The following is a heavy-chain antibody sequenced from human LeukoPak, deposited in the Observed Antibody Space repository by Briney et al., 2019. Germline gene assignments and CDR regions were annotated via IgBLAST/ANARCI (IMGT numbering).Heavy chain of an antibody. CDR1: GFTFRSYS. V-gene: IGHV3-48*02. CDR2: ISSTSSTI. CDR3: ARAAPYYYDSSGYSAFDS. J-gene: IGHJ3*02. Sequence: GGSLRLSCAASGFTFRSYSMHWVRQAPGKGLEWVSYISSTSSTIYYADSVKGRFTISGDNAKNSLYLQMNSLRDEDTAVYYCARAAPYYYDSSGYSAFDSWGQGTMVTVSA. D-gene: IGHD3-22*01.